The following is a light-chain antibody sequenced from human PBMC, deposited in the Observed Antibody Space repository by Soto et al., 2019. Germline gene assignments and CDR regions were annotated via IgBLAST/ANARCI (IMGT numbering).Light chain of an antibody. V-gene: IGKV4-1*01. CDR1: QIVLYSSNNRNY. CDR3: QQYYNTPLT. Sequence: DIVMTQSPDSLAVSLGERVTINCKSSQIVLYSSNNRNYLAWFQQKPGQPPKLLIYWASTRESGVPDRFSGSGSGTDFTLTISGLQAEDVAVYYCQQYYNTPLTFGGGTKVEI. J-gene: IGKJ4*01. CDR2: WAS.